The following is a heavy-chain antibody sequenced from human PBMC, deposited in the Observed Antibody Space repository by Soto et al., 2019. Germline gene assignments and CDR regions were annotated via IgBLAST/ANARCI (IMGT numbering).Heavy chain of an antibody. D-gene: IGHD3-16*02. CDR3: ARMRVYDYVWGSYHALSDGMDV. V-gene: IGHV3-48*03. Sequence: GGSLRLSCAASGFTFSSYEMNWVRQAPGKGLEWVSYISSSGSTIYYADSVKGRFTISRDNAKNSLYLQMNSLRAEDTAVYYCARMRVYDYVWGSYHALSDGMDVWGQGTTVTVSS. CDR2: ISSSGSTI. J-gene: IGHJ6*02. CDR1: GFTFSSYE.